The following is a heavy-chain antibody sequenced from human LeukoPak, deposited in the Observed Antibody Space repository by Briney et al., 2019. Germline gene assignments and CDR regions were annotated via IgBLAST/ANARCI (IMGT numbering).Heavy chain of an antibody. CDR2: IKSKTDGGTT. Sequence: GGSLRLSCAASGFTFSNAWMSWARQAPGKGLEWVGRIKSKTDGGTTDYAAPVKGRFTISRDDSKNTLYLQMSSLKTEDTAVYYCTTSYSSGPEGLEDAFDIWGQGTMVTVSS. D-gene: IGHD6-19*01. CDR1: GFTFSNAW. J-gene: IGHJ3*02. V-gene: IGHV3-15*01. CDR3: TTSYSSGPEGLEDAFDI.